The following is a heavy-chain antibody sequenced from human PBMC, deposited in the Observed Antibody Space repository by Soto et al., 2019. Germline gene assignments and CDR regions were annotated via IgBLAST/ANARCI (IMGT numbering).Heavy chain of an antibody. CDR1: GFTFNNYA. Sequence: EVQLLESGGGLVQPGGSLRLSCAASGFTFNNYAMTWVRQAPGKRLEWVSAISCGGDTTSYADSVKCRFTVSSYGSKNTLYLQLSSLRAEDTALYYLAKGLGGSVSLTPRVDFWGQGTLVTVSS. D-gene: IGHD3-10*01. J-gene: IGHJ4*02. CDR3: AKGLGGSVSLTPRVDF. CDR2: ISCGGDTT. V-gene: IGHV3-23*01.